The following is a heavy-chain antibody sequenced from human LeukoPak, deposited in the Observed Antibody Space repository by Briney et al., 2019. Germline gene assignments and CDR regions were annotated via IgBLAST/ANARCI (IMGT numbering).Heavy chain of an antibody. CDR1: GGTFSSYA. D-gene: IGHD1-26*01. J-gene: IGHJ6*02. V-gene: IGHV1-69*04. CDR2: IIPILGIA. Sequence: ASVKVSCKASGGTFSSYAISWVRQAPGQGLEWMGGIIPILGIANYAQKFQGRVTITADKSTSTAYMELSSLRSEDTAVYYCARAVGAPPNYYYYGMDVWGQGTTVTVSS. CDR3: ARAVGAPPNYYYYGMDV.